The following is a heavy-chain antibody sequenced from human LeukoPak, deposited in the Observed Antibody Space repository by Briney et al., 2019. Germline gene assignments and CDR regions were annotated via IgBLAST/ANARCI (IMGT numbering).Heavy chain of an antibody. J-gene: IGHJ4*02. CDR2: MYHNGST. V-gene: IGHV4-39*07. D-gene: IGHD1-26*01. Sequence: SETLSLTCTVSGGSISSISYYWGWIRQPPGKGLEWIGSMYHNGSTYYNPSLKSRVTISVDTSKNQFSLKLSSVTAADTAVYYCARDLNSYSGSSVWGQGTLVTVSS. CDR1: GGSISSISYY. CDR3: ARDLNSYSGSSV.